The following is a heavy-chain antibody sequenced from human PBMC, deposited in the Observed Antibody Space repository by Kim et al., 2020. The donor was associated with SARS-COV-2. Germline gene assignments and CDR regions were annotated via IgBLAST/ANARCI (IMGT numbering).Heavy chain of an antibody. J-gene: IGHJ4*02. Sequence: ASVKVSCNASGYTFTRYGVSWVRQAPGQGLEWMGWIRVYNDNTNYAQKFQGRVTMTTDRSTSTVYMELRSLRSDGTDVYYCARDFVSGSYFGYWSQGTLVTVSS. CDR3: ARDFVSGSYFGY. D-gene: IGHD1-26*01. CDR1: GYTFTRYG. V-gene: IGHV1-18*01. CDR2: IRVYNDNT.